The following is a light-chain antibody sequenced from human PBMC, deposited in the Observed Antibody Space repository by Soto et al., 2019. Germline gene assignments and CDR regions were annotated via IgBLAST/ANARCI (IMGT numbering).Light chain of an antibody. V-gene: IGKV3-15*01. CDR3: QQYNNWPPIT. J-gene: IGKJ5*01. CDR1: QSVSSN. CDR2: GAS. Sequence: EIVMTQSPATLSVSPGERATLSRRARQSVSSNHFAWYQQKPGQAPRLLIYGASTRATGIPARFSGSGSGTEFTLTISSLQSEDFAVYYCQQYNNWPPITFGQGTRLEIK.